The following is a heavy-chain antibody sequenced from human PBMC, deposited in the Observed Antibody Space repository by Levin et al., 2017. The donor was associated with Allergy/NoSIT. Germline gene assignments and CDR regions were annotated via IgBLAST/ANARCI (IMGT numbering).Heavy chain of an antibody. CDR2: IYSDGDT. CDR1: GFTVSSNY. Sequence: ASVKVSCAASGFTVSSNYMSWVRQAPGKGLEWVSVIYSDGDTYYADSVKGRFTISRDNSKNTLYLQMNSLRADDTAMYYCARDRGPIAAAGSVFFEFDSWGQGTLVTVSS. J-gene: IGHJ4*02. CDR3: ARDRGPIAAAGSVFFEFDS. D-gene: IGHD6-13*01. V-gene: IGHV3-53*01.